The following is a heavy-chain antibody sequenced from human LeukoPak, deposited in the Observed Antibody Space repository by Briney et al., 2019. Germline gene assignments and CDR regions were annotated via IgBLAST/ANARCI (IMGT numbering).Heavy chain of an antibody. V-gene: IGHV4-4*09. CDR3: ARGRSSSWSSFDY. Sequence: SGTLSLTCTVSGASIRSYYWSWIRQPPGKGLEWIGYIYNNGRTYYNPSLKSRVTISVDTSKNLFSLKVSPVTAADAAVYYCARGRSSSWSSFDYWGQGTLVTVSS. CDR2: IYNNGRT. J-gene: IGHJ4*02. CDR1: GASIRSYY. D-gene: IGHD6-13*01.